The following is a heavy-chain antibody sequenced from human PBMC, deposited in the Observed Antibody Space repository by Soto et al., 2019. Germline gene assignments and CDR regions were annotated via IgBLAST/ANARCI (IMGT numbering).Heavy chain of an antibody. Sequence: EVQLVESGGGLVKPGGSLRLSCAASGFTFSNAWMSWVRQAPGKGLEWVGRIKSKTDGGTTDYAAPVKGRFTISRDDSKNTLYLQMNSLKTEDTAVYYCECGGELWKPYFDYWRQGTLVTVSS. D-gene: IGHD3-10*01. J-gene: IGHJ4*02. CDR2: IKSKTDGGTT. CDR1: GFTFSNAW. CDR3: ECGGELWKPYFDY. V-gene: IGHV3-15*01.